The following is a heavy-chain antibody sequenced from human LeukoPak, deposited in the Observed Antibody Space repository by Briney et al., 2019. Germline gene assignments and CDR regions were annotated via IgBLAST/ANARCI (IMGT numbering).Heavy chain of an antibody. Sequence: ASVKVSCKASVYTFTSYDINWVRQATGQGLEWMGWMNPNSGNTGYTQKFQGRVTFTRHTSISTAYMELSSLRFDDTAVYYCARWMATISNFDYWGQGTLVTVSS. J-gene: IGHJ4*02. CDR1: VYTFTSYD. V-gene: IGHV1-8*01. CDR2: MNPNSGNT. D-gene: IGHD5-12*01. CDR3: ARWMATISNFDY.